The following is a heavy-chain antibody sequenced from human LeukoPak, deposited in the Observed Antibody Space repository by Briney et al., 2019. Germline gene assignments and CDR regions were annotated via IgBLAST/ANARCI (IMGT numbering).Heavy chain of an antibody. J-gene: IGHJ4*02. D-gene: IGHD3-3*01. V-gene: IGHV1-46*01. Sequence: SSVKAYCKASGYSITSYHILCVLHAPGHRLEPRVIVNHSACSTSYALKFQGRVTMNRDTSTSPVYLQLSSHKTEGTGLRHCVTVGSSLRFLERLLYDYWGQGTLVTVSS. CDR2: VNHSACST. CDR1: GYSITSYH. CDR3: VTVGSSLRFLERLLYDY.